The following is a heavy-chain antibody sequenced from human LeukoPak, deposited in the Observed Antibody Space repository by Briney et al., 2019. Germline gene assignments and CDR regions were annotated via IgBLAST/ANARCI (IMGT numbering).Heavy chain of an antibody. Sequence: PSETLSLTCTVSGGSISSSSYYWGWIRQPPGKGLEWIGSIYYSGSTYYNPSLKSRVTISVDTSKNQFSLKLSSVTAADTAVYYCARQLRYCSSTSCNDAFDIWGQGTMVTVSS. CDR3: ARQLRYCSSTSCNDAFDI. J-gene: IGHJ3*02. V-gene: IGHV4-39*01. CDR1: GGSISSSSYY. CDR2: IYYSGST. D-gene: IGHD2-2*01.